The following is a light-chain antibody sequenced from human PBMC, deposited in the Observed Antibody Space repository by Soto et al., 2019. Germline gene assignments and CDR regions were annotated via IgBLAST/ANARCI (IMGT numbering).Light chain of an antibody. J-gene: IGKJ1*01. CDR3: QRSSSYPRT. CDR1: QGISSY. CDR2: AAS. Sequence: AIRMTQSPSSFSASTGDRVTITCRASQGISSYLAWYQQKPGEAPKLLIYAASTLQSGVPSRFSGSGSGTDFTLTISCLQSEDFATYYCQRSSSYPRTFGQGTKVEIK. V-gene: IGKV1-8*01.